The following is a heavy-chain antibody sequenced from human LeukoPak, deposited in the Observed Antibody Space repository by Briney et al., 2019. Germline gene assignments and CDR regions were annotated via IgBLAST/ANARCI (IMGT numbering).Heavy chain of an antibody. CDR1: GLTVSSNY. CDR2: IYDGAGT. Sequence: PGGSLTLSCAASGLTVSSNYMSWVRQAPGKGLEWVSVIYDGAGTHYADSVKGRFTISRDNSKNTLYLQMNSLRAEDTAVYYCAREGGDGAFDIWGQGTMVTVSS. J-gene: IGHJ3*02. V-gene: IGHV3-53*05. CDR3: AREGGDGAFDI. D-gene: IGHD3-16*01.